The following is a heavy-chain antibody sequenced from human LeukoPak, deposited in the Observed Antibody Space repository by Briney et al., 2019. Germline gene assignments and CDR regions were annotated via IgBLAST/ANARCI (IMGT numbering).Heavy chain of an antibody. J-gene: IGHJ4*02. Sequence: GGSLRLSCAASGYTFDDYAMHWVRQAPGKGLEWVSGISWNSGSIGYADSVKGRFTISRDNAKNSLYLQMNSLRAEDTALYYCAKDMYGSGSTSFDYWGQGTLVTVSS. V-gene: IGHV3-9*01. D-gene: IGHD3-10*01. CDR2: ISWNSGSI. CDR3: AKDMYGSGSTSFDY. CDR1: GYTFDDYA.